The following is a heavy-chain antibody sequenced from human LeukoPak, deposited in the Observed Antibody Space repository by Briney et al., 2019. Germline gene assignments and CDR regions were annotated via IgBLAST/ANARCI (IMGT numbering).Heavy chain of an antibody. D-gene: IGHD3-10*01. CDR1: GFTVSSNY. CDR2: IYSGGST. Sequence: PGGSLGLSCAASGFTVSSNYMSWVRQAPGKGLEWVSVIYSGGSTYYADSVKGRFTISRDNSKNTLYLQMNSLRAEDTAVYYCATLREDYYGSGGPFDYWGQGTLVTVSS. CDR3: ATLREDYYGSGGPFDY. V-gene: IGHV3-66*01. J-gene: IGHJ4*02.